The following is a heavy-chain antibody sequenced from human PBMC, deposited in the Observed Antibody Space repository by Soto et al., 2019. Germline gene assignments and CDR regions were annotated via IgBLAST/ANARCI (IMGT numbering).Heavy chain of an antibody. Sequence: SETLSLTCAVSGGSISSGGYSWSWIRQPPGKGLEWIGYIYHSGSTYYNPSLKSRVTISVDRSKNQFSLKLSSVTAADTAVYYCARGTGATIGDNWFDPWGQGTLVTVSS. J-gene: IGHJ5*02. CDR1: GGSISSGGYS. CDR2: IYHSGST. D-gene: IGHD5-12*01. CDR3: ARGTGATIGDNWFDP. V-gene: IGHV4-30-2*01.